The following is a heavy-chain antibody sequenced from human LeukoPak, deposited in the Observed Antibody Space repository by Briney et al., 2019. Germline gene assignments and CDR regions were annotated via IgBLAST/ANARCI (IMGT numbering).Heavy chain of an antibody. Sequence: ASVKVSCKASGYTFTSYDINWVRQAPGQGLEWMGGIIPIFGTANYAQKFQGRVTITTDESTSTAYMELSSLRSEDTAVYYCALHSSGYSDFDYWGQGTLVTVSS. CDR1: GYTFTSYD. CDR2: IIPIFGTA. CDR3: ALHSSGYSDFDY. V-gene: IGHV1-69*05. D-gene: IGHD3-22*01. J-gene: IGHJ4*02.